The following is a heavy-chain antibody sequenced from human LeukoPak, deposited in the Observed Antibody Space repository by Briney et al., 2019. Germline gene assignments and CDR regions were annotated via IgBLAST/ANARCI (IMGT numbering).Heavy chain of an antibody. CDR1: GYTFSSND. D-gene: IGHD1/OR15-1a*01. J-gene: IGHJ3*02. Sequence: SVKVSCKASGYTFSSNDINWVRQAPGQGLEWMGGIIPIFGTANYAQKFQGRVTITADESTSTAYMELSSLRSEDTAVYYCARRRTNVDHAFDIWGQGTMVTVSS. V-gene: IGHV1-69*13. CDR3: ARRRTNVDHAFDI. CDR2: IIPIFGTA.